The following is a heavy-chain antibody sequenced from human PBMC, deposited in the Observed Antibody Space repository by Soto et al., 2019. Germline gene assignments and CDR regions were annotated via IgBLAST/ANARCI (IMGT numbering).Heavy chain of an antibody. D-gene: IGHD4-17*01. CDR2: ISGSGGST. V-gene: IGHV3-23*01. Sequence: LRLSCAASGFTFSSYAMSWVRQAPGKGLEWVSAISGSGGSTYYADSVKGRFTISRDNSKNTLYLQMNSLRAEDTAVYYCATPPPDYGDYGGSYYFDYWGQGTLVTVSS. J-gene: IGHJ4*02. CDR3: ATPPPDYGDYGGSYYFDY. CDR1: GFTFSSYA.